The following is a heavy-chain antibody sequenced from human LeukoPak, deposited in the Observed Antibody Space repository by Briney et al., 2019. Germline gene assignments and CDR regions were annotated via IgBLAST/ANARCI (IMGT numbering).Heavy chain of an antibody. V-gene: IGHV3-30*18. Sequence: PGGSLRLSCAASGFTFSNYGMHWVRQAPGKGLEWVAVISYDGSNKYYADSVQGRFTISRDNSKNTLYLQMNSLRAEDTSVYYCAKDRGYYDSSGYWEVWGQGTLVTVSS. CDR3: AKDRGYYDSSGYWEV. CDR1: GFTFSNYG. CDR2: ISYDGSNK. J-gene: IGHJ4*02. D-gene: IGHD3-22*01.